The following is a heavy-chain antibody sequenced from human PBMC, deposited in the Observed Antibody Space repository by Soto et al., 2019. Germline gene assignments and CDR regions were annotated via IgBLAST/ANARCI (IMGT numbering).Heavy chain of an antibody. Sequence: GASVKVSCKASGYTFTSYAMHWVRQAPGQRLEWMGWINAGNGNTKYSQKFQGRVTITRDTSASTAYMELSSLRSEDTAVYYCARVGYCSGGSCYPPPFDYWGQGTLVTVSS. CDR2: INAGNGNT. CDR1: GYTFTSYA. J-gene: IGHJ4*02. CDR3: ARVGYCSGGSCYPPPFDY. V-gene: IGHV1-3*01. D-gene: IGHD2-15*01.